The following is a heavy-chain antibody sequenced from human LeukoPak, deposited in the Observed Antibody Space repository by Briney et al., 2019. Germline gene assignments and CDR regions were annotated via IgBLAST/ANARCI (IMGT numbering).Heavy chain of an antibody. D-gene: IGHD3-16*02. CDR3: ARVAPLRLGELSFLRFWDY. CDR1: GYTFTVYY. V-gene: IGHV1-2*02. CDR2: INPNSGGT. J-gene: IGHJ4*02. Sequence: ASVKVSCKASGYTFTVYYMHWVRQAPGQGLEWMGWINPNSGGTNYAQKFQGGVTMTRDTSISTAYMELSRLRSDDTAVYYCARVAPLRLGELSFLRFWDYWGQGTLVTVSS.